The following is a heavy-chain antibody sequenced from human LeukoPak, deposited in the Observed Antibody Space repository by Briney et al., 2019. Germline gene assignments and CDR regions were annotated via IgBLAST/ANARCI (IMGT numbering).Heavy chain of an antibody. J-gene: IGHJ5*02. Sequence: ASVKVSCKVSGYTLTELSMHRVRQAPGEGLEWMGGFDPEDGETIYAQKFQGRVTMTEDTSTDTAYMELSSLRSEDTAVYYCATAPGYYDSSGYLNNWLDPWGQGTLVTVSS. D-gene: IGHD3-22*01. CDR1: GYTLTELS. V-gene: IGHV1-24*01. CDR3: ATAPGYYDSSGYLNNWLDP. CDR2: FDPEDGET.